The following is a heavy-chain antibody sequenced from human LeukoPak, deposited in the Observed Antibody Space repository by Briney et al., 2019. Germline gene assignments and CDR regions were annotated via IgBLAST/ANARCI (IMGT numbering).Heavy chain of an antibody. Sequence: ASVKVSCKASGYTFTGYYMHWVRQAPGQGLEWMGWINPNSGGTNYAQKFQGRVTMTRDTSISTAYMELSRLRSDDTAVYYCARAREPRVTVGITGTTAFYYYGMDVWGQGTTVTVSS. CDR3: ARAREPRVTVGITGTTAFYYYGMDV. CDR1: GYTFTGYY. CDR2: INPNSGGT. D-gene: IGHD1-20*01. V-gene: IGHV1-2*02. J-gene: IGHJ6*02.